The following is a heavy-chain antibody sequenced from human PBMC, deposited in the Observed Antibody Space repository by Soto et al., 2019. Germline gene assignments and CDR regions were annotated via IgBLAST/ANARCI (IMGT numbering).Heavy chain of an antibody. Sequence: SETLSLTCTVSGGSISSYYWNWIRQPPGKGLEWIGYIYYSGSSNYNSSLKSRVTISVDTAKNQFSLILSSVTAADTAVYYCARHKSSRYDYWGQGTLVTVSS. V-gene: IGHV4-59*08. CDR3: ARHKSSRYDY. D-gene: IGHD6-13*01. J-gene: IGHJ4*02. CDR2: IYYSGSS. CDR1: GGSISSYY.